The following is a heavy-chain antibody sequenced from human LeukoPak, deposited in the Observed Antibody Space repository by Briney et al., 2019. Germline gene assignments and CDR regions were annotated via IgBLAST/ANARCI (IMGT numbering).Heavy chain of an antibody. CDR3: ARGWQYQFDY. J-gene: IGHJ4*02. D-gene: IGHD5-24*01. CDR1: GGSISSSSYY. CDR2: IYHNGRT. V-gene: IGHV4-39*07. Sequence: SETLSLTCTVSGGSISSSSYYWGWIRQPPGKGLEYIGSIYHNGRTYYNPSLTSRVTMSVDTSKSQFSLKLSSVTAADTAVYYCARGWQYQFDYWGQGTLVTVSS.